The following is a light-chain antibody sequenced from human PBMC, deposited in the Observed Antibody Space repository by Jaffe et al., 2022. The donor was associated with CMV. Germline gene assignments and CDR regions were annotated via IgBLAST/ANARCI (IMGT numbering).Light chain of an antibody. CDR1: QSISSY. V-gene: IGKV1-39*01. CDR3: QQSYSTPT. CDR2: VAS. J-gene: IGKJ4*01. Sequence: DIQMTQSPSSLSASVGDRVTITCRASQSISSYLNWYQQKPGKAPNLLIYVASSLQSGVPSRFSGSGSGTDFTLTISSLQPEDFATYYCQQSYSTPTFGGGTKVEMK.